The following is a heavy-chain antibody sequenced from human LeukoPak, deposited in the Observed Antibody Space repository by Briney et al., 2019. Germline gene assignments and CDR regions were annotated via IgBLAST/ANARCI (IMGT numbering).Heavy chain of an antibody. J-gene: IGHJ4*02. D-gene: IGHD1-26*01. V-gene: IGHV4-34*01. CDR3: ARGQPIGLLRPRYYFDY. Sequence: SETLSLTCAVYGGSFSGYYWSWIRQPPGKGLEWLGEINHSGSTNYNPSLKSRVTISVDTSKNQFSLKLSSVTAADTAVYYCARGQPIGLLRPRYYFDYWGQGTLVTVSS. CDR1: GGSFSGYY. CDR2: INHSGST.